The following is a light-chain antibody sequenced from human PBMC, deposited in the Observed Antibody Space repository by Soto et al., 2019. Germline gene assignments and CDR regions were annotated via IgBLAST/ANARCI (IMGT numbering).Light chain of an antibody. CDR2: SHT. CDR3: QSYDSTLSGSRV. J-gene: IGLJ3*02. Sequence: VLAYPPSVSGAPARSVTIPFTGSSSNSCLRYEVHWYQQLRGRGRKLRSYSHTTRPSVVPDRFSASCCRTSAPPAITGLQAAAEADYYSQSYDSTLSGSRVFGGGTTVTVL. CDR1: SSNSCLRYE. V-gene: IGLV1-40*01.